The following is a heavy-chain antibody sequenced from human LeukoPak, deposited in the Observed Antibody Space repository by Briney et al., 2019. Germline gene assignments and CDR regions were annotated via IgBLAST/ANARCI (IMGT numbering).Heavy chain of an antibody. CDR3: AFRGIVGATSPHAFDI. CDR2: ISGSGGST. V-gene: IGHV3-23*01. J-gene: IGHJ3*02. CDR1: GFTFSSYA. Sequence: WGTLRLSCAASGFTFSSYAMSWVRQAPGKGLEWVSAISGSGGSTYYADSVKGRFTISRDNSKNTLYLQMNSLRAEDTAVYYCAFRGIVGATSPHAFDIWGQGTMVTVSS. D-gene: IGHD1-26*01.